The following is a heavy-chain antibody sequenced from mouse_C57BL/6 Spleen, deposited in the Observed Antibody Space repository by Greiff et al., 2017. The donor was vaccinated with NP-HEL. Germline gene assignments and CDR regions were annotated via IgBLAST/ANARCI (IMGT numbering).Heavy chain of an antibody. J-gene: IGHJ1*03. D-gene: IGHD5-1*01. CDR3: ARGVLWYFDV. V-gene: IGHV1-69*01. Sequence: QVQLQQSGAELVMPGASVKLSCKASGYTFTSYWMHWVKQRPGQGLEWIGEIDPSDSYTNYNQKFKGKSTLTVDKSSSTAYMQLSSLTSEDSAVYYCARGVLWYFDVWGTGTTVTVSS. CDR2: IDPSDSYT. CDR1: GYTFTSYW.